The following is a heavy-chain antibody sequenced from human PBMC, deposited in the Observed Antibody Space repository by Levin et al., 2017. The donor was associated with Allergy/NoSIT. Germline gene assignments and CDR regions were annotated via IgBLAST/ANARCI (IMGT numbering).Heavy chain of an antibody. Sequence: SQTLSLTCTVSGGSISSSYYWGWVRQPPGKGLEWIGTIYSGNTYYNPSLKSRVTISVDTSKNQFSLKLSSVTAADTAVYYCARDDVSRPFDYWGQGTLVTVSS. CDR3: ARDDVSRPFDY. V-gene: IGHV4-39*07. CDR2: IYSGNT. J-gene: IGHJ4*02. CDR1: GGSISSSYY.